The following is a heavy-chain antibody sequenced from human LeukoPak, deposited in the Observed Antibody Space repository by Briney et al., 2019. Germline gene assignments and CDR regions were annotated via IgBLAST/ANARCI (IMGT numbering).Heavy chain of an antibody. CDR2: IYYSGST. J-gene: IGHJ5*02. Sequence: SETLSLTCTVSGGSISGYYWSWIRQSPGKGLEWIGYIYYSGSTNYNPSLKSRVAMSVDTSKNHFSLKVSSVTAADTAVYYCARAVVVAATVKWFDPWGQGTLVTVSS. V-gene: IGHV4-59*01. D-gene: IGHD2-15*01. CDR1: GGSISGYY. CDR3: ARAVVVAATVKWFDP.